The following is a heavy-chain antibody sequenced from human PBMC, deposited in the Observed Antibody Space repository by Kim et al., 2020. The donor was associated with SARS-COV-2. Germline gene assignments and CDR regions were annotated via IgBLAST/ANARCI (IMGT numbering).Heavy chain of an antibody. D-gene: IGHD5-18*01. CDR3: ARVRGYSYDLDY. V-gene: IGHV3-66*01. J-gene: IGHJ4*02. Sequence: YADSVKGRFTISRDNSKNTLYLQMNSLRAEDTAVYYCARVRGYSYDLDYWGQGTLVTVSS.